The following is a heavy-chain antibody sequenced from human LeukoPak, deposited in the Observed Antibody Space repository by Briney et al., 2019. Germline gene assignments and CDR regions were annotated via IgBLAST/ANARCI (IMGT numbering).Heavy chain of an antibody. Sequence: PSETLSLTCAVYGGSFSGYYWSWIRQPPEKGLEWIGEINHSGSTNYNPSLKSRVTISVDTSKNQFSLKLSSVTAEDTAVYYCASSTIQLWLGHYYYMDVWGKGTTVTVSS. CDR3: ASSTIQLWLGHYYYMDV. CDR1: GGSFSGYY. V-gene: IGHV4-34*01. J-gene: IGHJ6*03. CDR2: INHSGST. D-gene: IGHD5-18*01.